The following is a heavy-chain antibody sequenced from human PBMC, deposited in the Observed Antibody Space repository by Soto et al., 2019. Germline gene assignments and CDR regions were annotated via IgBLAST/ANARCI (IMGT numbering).Heavy chain of an antibody. J-gene: IGHJ5*02. CDR3: ARGSSSWYYFDLNWFDP. D-gene: IGHD6-13*01. Sequence: GASVKVSCKASGYTFTSYGISWVRQAPGQGLEWMGWISAYNGNTNYAQKLQGRVTMTTDTSTSTAYMELRSLRSDDTAVYYCARGSSSWYYFDLNWFDPWGQGTLVTAPQ. V-gene: IGHV1-18*01. CDR1: GYTFTSYG. CDR2: ISAYNGNT.